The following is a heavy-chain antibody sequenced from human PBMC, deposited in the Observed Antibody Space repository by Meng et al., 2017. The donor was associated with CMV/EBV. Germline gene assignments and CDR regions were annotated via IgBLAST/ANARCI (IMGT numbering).Heavy chain of an antibody. J-gene: IGHJ4*02. Sequence: QVKVLHGGQGLLKPSETLSLHCAVYGGAFSGYYWSWIRQPPGKGLEWIGEINHSGSTNYNPSLKSRVTISVDTSKNQFSLKLSSVTAADTAVYYCARGVGATGKTDYWGQGTLVTVSS. CDR2: INHSGST. V-gene: IGHV4-34*01. CDR3: ARGVGATGKTDY. D-gene: IGHD1-26*01. CDR1: GGAFSGYY.